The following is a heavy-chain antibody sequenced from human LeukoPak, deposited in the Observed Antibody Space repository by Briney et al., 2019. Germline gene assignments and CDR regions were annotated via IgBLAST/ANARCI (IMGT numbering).Heavy chain of an antibody. J-gene: IGHJ4*02. D-gene: IGHD5/OR15-5a*01. V-gene: IGHV4-59*01. CDR3: ARSRLRGYYFDY. Sequence: PSETLSLTCTVSGGSISSYYWSWIRQPPGKGLEWIGYIYYSGSTNYNPSLKSRVTISVDTSKNQFSLKLSSATAADTAVYYCARSRLRGYYFDYWGQGTLVTVSS. CDR2: IYYSGST. CDR1: GGSISSYY.